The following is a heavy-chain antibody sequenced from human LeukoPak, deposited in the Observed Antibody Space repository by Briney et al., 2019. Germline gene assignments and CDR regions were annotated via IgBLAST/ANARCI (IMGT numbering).Heavy chain of an antibody. CDR2: LFPSRGVA. CDR1: AYTFTVYY. J-gene: IGHJ4*02. V-gene: IGHV1-2*02. D-gene: IGHD2/OR15-2a*01. CDR3: AIKRIRGNPFDY. Sequence: ASVGVSCKTSAYTFTVYYVHCGPEAPGRGRECRGCLFPSRGVACYTQKFQGRVIITRDTSISTAYMQLSTVRSADTAVYYCAIKRIRGNPFDYWGQGTLVNVYS.